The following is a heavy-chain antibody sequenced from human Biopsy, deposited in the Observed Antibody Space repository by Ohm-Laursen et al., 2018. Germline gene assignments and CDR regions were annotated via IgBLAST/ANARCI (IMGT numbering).Heavy chain of an antibody. CDR2: ISSSSDNI. CDR3: ARSRGSSGIATIYYYGMDV. J-gene: IGHJ6*02. D-gene: IGHD3-10*01. Sequence: GSLRLSCSASGFIFSSYSMNWVRQTPGKGLEWVSTISSSSDNIYYVDSVKGRFTISRDNAKNSLYLQMNSLRAEDTAVYYCARSRGSSGIATIYYYGMDVWGQGTTVTVSS. CDR1: GFIFSSYS. V-gene: IGHV3-21*01.